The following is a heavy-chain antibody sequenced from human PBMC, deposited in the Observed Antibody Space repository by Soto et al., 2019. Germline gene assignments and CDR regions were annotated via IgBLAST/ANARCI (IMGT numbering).Heavy chain of an antibody. CDR2: IWYDGSNK. V-gene: IGHV3-33*01. J-gene: IGHJ6*02. CDR1: GFTFSSYG. CDR3: ARDKIAQQLALHYYYGMDV. D-gene: IGHD6-13*01. Sequence: QVQLVESGGGVVQPGRSLRLSCAASGFTFSSYGMHWVRQAPGKGLEWVAVIWYDGSNKYYADSVKGRFTISRDNSKNTLYLQMNSLRAEETAVYYCARDKIAQQLALHYYYGMDVWGQGTTVTVSS.